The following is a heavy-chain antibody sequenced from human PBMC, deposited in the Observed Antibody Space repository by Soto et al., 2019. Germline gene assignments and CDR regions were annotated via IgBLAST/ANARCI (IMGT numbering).Heavy chain of an antibody. CDR3: ASDTKTGVVVPGAPKY. CDR2: ISYDGTNH. D-gene: IGHD2-2*01. V-gene: IGHV3-30*03. CDR1: RFNFSNYG. Sequence: QVQLVESGGGVVQPGGSLTLSCAASRFNFSNYGMHWVRQAPGEGLEWVAVISYDGTNHYYADSVRGRFTLSRDNSKNNLYLHMDRLTSDDTAVYYCASDTKTGVVVPGAPKYWGQGTLVAVSS. J-gene: IGHJ4*02.